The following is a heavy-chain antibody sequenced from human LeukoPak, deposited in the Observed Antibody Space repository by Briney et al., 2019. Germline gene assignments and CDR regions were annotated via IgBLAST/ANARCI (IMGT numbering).Heavy chain of an antibody. J-gene: IGHJ4*02. CDR1: GFTFSNYG. V-gene: IGHV3-30*02. Sequence: PGGSLRLSCAASGFTFSNYGMHWVRQAPGKGLEGVAFIRNDGSDKQYVDCVKGRFTISRDNSKDTVYLQMNSLRAEDTAVYYCASSLVVPAAPQDYWGQGTLVTVSS. D-gene: IGHD2-2*01. CDR3: ASSLVVPAAPQDY. CDR2: IRNDGSDK.